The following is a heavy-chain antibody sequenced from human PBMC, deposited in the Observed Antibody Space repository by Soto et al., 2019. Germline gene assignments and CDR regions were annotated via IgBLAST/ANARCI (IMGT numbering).Heavy chain of an antibody. V-gene: IGHV3-23*01. CDR2: ISGSGGST. J-gene: IGHJ4*02. CDR1: RFTFSSYA. CDR3: AKGGPRDSKNIDY. Sequence: AGGSLRLSCAASRFTFSSYAMSWVRQAPGKGLEWVSAISGSGGSTYYADSVKGRFTISRDNSKNTLYLQMNSLRAEDTAVYYCAKGGPRDSKNIDYWGQGTLVTVSS. D-gene: IGHD2-21*02.